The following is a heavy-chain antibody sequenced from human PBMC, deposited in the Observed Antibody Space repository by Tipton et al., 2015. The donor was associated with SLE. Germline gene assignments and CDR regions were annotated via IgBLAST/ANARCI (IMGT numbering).Heavy chain of an antibody. Sequence: SLRLSCAASGFTFSSYAMSWVRQAPGKGLEWVSVIYSGGSTYYADSVKGRFTISRHNSKNTLYLQMNSLRAEDTAVYYCARTPLLVGATYRRYYFDYWGQGTLVTVSS. CDR2: IYSGGST. CDR3: ARTPLLVGATYRRYYFDY. J-gene: IGHJ4*02. CDR1: GFTFSSYA. D-gene: IGHD1-26*01. V-gene: IGHV3-53*04.